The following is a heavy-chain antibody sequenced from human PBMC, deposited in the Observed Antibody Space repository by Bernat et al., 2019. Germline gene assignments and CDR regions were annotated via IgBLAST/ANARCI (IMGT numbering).Heavy chain of an antibody. CDR3: ARLSGGDPHAVDY. V-gene: IGHV4-34*01. CDR1: GGSFSGYY. Sequence: QVQLQQWGAGLLKPSETLSLTCAVYGGSFSGYYWSWIRQPPGKGLEWIGEINHSGRTNYNPSLKSRVTISVDASKCQFTLKLSSVTAADTAVYFCARLSGGDPHAVDYWGQGTLVTVSS. J-gene: IGHJ4*02. D-gene: IGHD1-26*01. CDR2: INHSGRT.